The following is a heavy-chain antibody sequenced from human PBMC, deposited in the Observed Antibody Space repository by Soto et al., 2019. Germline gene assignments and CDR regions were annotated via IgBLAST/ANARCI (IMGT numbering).Heavy chain of an antibody. CDR1: GFSLSTSGMC. Sequence: SGPTLVNPTQTLTLTCTFSGFSLSTSGMCVSWIRQPPGKALEWLALIYWDDDQRSSPSLKSRLTITKDTSKNQVVLTMTNMAPEDTATYYCAHMRAANFDYWGQGTLVTVSS. D-gene: IGHD2-15*01. J-gene: IGHJ4*02. CDR3: AHMRAANFDY. V-gene: IGHV2-5*08. CDR2: IYWDDDQ.